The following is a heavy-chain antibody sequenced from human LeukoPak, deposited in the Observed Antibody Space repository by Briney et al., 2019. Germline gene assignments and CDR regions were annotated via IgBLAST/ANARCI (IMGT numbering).Heavy chain of an antibody. Sequence: DPGGSLRLSCAASGFTLSNYWMSWVRQAPGKGLEWVANINQDGSEKYYVDSVKGRFAISRDNAKNSLYLQMNSLRAEDTAVYYCARYGNGAWLAHYSFDIWGQGTMVTVSS. D-gene: IGHD6-19*01. J-gene: IGHJ3*02. CDR2: INQDGSEK. V-gene: IGHV3-7*01. CDR1: GFTLSNYW. CDR3: ARYGNGAWLAHYSFDI.